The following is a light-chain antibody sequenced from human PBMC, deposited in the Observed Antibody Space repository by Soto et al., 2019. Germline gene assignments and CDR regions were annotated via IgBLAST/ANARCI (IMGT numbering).Light chain of an antibody. CDR1: SSNIGAGYD. Sequence: QSALTQSPSVSGAPGQRVTISCTGSSSNIGAGYDVHWYQQLPGTAPKLLIYANSIRPSGVPGRFSGSKSGTSASLAITGLQAEDEADYYCQSYDSSLSGYVFGTGTQLTVL. V-gene: IGLV1-40*01. J-gene: IGLJ1*01. CDR3: QSYDSSLSGYV. CDR2: ANS.